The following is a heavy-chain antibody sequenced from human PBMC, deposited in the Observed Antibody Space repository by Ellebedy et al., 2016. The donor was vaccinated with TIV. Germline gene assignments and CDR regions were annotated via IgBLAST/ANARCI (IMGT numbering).Heavy chain of an antibody. V-gene: IGHV4-59*01. CDR1: GGSMRSYY. CDR3: AREYSYVGPTDN. J-gene: IGHJ4*02. CDR2: VYYSGNT. Sequence: SETLSLTCSVSGGSMRSYYWTWIRQPPGKGLEWIGNVYYSGNTYYNPSLESRVTISLDTSKSQFSLQLTSVTAADTAVYYCAREYSYVGPTDNWGQGTLVTVSS. D-gene: IGHD5-18*01.